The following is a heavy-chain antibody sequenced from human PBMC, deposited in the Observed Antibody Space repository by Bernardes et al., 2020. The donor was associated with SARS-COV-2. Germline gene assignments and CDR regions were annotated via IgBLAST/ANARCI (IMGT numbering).Heavy chain of an antibody. D-gene: IGHD4-17*01. Sequence: GGSLRLSCAASGFTFSSYGFHWVRQGPGKGLEWVAVISYDGSDKYYADSVKGRFTISRDNSKKTVYLQMNSLRAEDTAVYYCAVTKVVTPRLFDYWGQGTLVSVSS. CDR3: AVTKVVTPRLFDY. CDR2: ISYDGSDK. J-gene: IGHJ4*02. V-gene: IGHV3-33*05. CDR1: GFTFSSYG.